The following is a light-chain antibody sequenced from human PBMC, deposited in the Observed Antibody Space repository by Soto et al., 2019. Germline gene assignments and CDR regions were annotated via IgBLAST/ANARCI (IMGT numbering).Light chain of an antibody. CDR3: SSYTTSSTYV. J-gene: IGLJ1*01. CDR2: DVS. V-gene: IGLV2-14*01. CDR1: ISDVGGYDY. Sequence: QSALTQPASVSGSPGQSITISCTGTISDVGGYDYVSWYQQHPGKAPKLMIYDVSNRPSGVSNRFSGSKSGNTASLTISGLQAYDEADYYCSSYTTSSTYVFGTGTKLTVL.